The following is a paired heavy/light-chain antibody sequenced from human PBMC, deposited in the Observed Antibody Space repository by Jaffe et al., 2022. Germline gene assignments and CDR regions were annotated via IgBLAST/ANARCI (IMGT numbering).Heavy chain of an antibody. J-gene: IGHJ3*02. V-gene: IGHV1-69*05. CDR3: ARPPPEGRDVFDI. CDR2: IIPLFGTP. CDR1: GGTFSTYT. D-gene: IGHD2-15*01. Sequence: QVQLVQSGAEVKKPGSSVKVSCKASGGTFSTYTISWVRQAPGQGLEWMGGIIPLFGTPNYAQKFQGRVTITTDESTSTAFMELNSLRSEDTAMYYCARPPPEGRDVFDIWGQGTMLTVSS.
Light chain of an antibody. V-gene: IGLV2-23*01. Sequence: QSALTQPASVSGSPGQSITISCTGTSSDIGTYNLVSWYQQHPGKAPKLMIFEGGKRPSGVSNRFSGSKSGNTASLTISGLQAEDEADYYCCSYAGSGTYVFGTGTKVTVL. CDR3: CSYAGSGTYV. CDR2: EGG. CDR1: SSDIGTYNL. J-gene: IGLJ1*01.